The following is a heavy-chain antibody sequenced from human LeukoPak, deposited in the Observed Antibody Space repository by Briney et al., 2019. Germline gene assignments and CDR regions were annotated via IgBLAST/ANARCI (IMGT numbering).Heavy chain of an antibody. Sequence: ASVKVSCKASGYTFTGYYMHWVRQAPGQGLEWMGRINPNSGGTNYAQKFQGRVTMTRDTSISTAYMEPSRLRSDDTVVYYCARGPPSSPYYYDSSGYYPFDYWGQGTLVTVSS. D-gene: IGHD3-22*01. CDR2: INPNSGGT. CDR3: ARGPPSSPYYYDSSGYYPFDY. V-gene: IGHV1-2*05. J-gene: IGHJ4*02. CDR1: GYTFTGYY.